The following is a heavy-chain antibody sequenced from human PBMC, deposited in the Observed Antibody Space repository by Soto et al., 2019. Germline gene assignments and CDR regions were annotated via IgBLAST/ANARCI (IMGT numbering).Heavy chain of an antibody. J-gene: IGHJ4*02. V-gene: IGHV4-59*01. CDR3: ARVDLVYYGPSYLCY. CDR1: GDSIRSYY. CDR2: ISYNGAT. Sequence: QVQLQESGPGLLKPSETLSLTCTVSGDSIRSYYWTWIRQPPGKGLEWIGYISYNGATNYNPSLASRVTISVDTSKYQLSLKLRSVTAADTAIFYCARVDLVYYGPSYLCYWCQGTLVSVSS. D-gene: IGHD1-26*01.